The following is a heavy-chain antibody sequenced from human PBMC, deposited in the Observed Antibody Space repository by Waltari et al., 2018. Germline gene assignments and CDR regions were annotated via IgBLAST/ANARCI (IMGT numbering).Heavy chain of an antibody. D-gene: IGHD2-21*01. CDR1: GFTFSSYE. J-gene: IGHJ3*02. Sequence: EVQLVESGGGLVQPGGSLRLSCAVSGFTFSSYEMNWVRQAPGKGLEWVSYISSSGSTIYYADSVKGRFTISRDNAKNSLYLQMNSLRAEDTAVYYCATVVVIMLSDAFDIWGQGTMVTVSS. CDR2: ISSSGSTI. CDR3: ATVVVIMLSDAFDI. V-gene: IGHV3-48*03.